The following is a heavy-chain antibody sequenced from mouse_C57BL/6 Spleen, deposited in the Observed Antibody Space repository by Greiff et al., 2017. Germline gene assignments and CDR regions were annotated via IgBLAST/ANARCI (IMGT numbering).Heavy chain of an antibody. V-gene: IGHV1-72*01. CDR1: GYTFTSYW. D-gene: IGHD1-1*01. J-gene: IGHJ3*01. CDR3: ARHGSSSFAY. Sequence: QVHVKQSGAELVKPGASVKLSCKASGYTFTSYWMHWVKQRPGRGLEWLGRIDPNSGGTKYNEKFKSKATLTVDKPSSTAYMQLSSLTSEDSAVYYCARHGSSSFAYWGQGTLVTVSA. CDR2: IDPNSGGT.